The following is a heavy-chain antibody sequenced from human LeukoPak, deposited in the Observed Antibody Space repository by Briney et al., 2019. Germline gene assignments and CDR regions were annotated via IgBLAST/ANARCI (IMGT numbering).Heavy chain of an antibody. Sequence: GGSLRLSCAASGFTFSSYWISWVRQAPGKGLEWVANIKQDGSEKYYVDSVKGRFTISRDNAKNSLYLQMNSLRAEDTAVYYCARVGCSGGSCYHHDYYYYGMDVWGQGTTVTVSS. V-gene: IGHV3-7*01. CDR2: IKQDGSEK. J-gene: IGHJ6*02. D-gene: IGHD2-15*01. CDR1: GFTFSSYW. CDR3: ARVGCSGGSCYHHDYYYYGMDV.